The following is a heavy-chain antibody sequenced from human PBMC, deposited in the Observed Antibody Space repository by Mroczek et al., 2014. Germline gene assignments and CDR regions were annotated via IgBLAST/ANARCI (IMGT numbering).Heavy chain of an antibody. V-gene: IGHV4-61*02. CDR2: IYTSGST. CDR1: GGSISSGSYY. CDR3: ARGGLYGSGSYYQRDDAFDI. D-gene: IGHD3-10*01. J-gene: IGHJ3*02. Sequence: QVQLVQSGPGLVKPSQTLSLTCTVSGGSISSGSYYWSWIRQPAGKGLEWIGRIYTSGSTNYNPSLKSRVTISVDTSKNQFSLKLSSVTAADTAVYYCARGGLYGSGSYYQRDDAFDIWGQGTMVTVSS.